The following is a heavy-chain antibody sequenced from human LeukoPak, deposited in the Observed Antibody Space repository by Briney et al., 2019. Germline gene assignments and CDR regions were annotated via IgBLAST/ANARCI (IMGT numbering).Heavy chain of an antibody. V-gene: IGHV4-38-2*02. D-gene: IGHD3-16*01. J-gene: IGHJ4*02. CDR1: GYSISSGYY. Sequence: SETLSLTCTVSGYSISSGYYWGWIRQPPGKGLEWIGSIYHSGSTYYNPSLKRRVTISVDTSKNEFSLKLSSVTTADTAVYYCARSNLGEVDYWGQGTLVTVSS. CDR2: IYHSGST. CDR3: ARSNLGEVDY.